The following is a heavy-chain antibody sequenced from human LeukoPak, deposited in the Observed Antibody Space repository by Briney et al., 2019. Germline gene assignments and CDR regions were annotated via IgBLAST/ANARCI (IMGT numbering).Heavy chain of an antibody. CDR2: IWYDGSNK. CDR1: GFTFSSYG. Sequence: GRSLRLSCAASGFTFSSYGMHWVRQAPGKGLEWVAVIWYDGSNKYYADSVEGRFTISRDNSKNTLYLQMNSLRAEDTAVYYCARDHVITFGGVIVHEPFDYWGQGTLVTVSS. J-gene: IGHJ4*02. CDR3: ARDHVITFGGVIVHEPFDY. V-gene: IGHV3-33*01. D-gene: IGHD3-16*02.